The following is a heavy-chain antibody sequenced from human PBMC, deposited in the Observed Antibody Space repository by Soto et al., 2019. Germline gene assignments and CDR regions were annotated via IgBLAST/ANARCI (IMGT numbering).Heavy chain of an antibody. J-gene: IGHJ6*02. Sequence: SVKGSLKASGGTFSNHAISWLRQAPGQGLEWVGGIIPMFPTADYAQRFQGRVTITADDSTTTVYMELSGLRSEDTAMYYCARDDATYCGGDCYRYFYYGMDVWGQGTTVTVSS. D-gene: IGHD2-21*02. CDR3: ARDDATYCGGDCYRYFYYGMDV. CDR1: GGTFSNHA. CDR2: IIPMFPTA. V-gene: IGHV1-69*13.